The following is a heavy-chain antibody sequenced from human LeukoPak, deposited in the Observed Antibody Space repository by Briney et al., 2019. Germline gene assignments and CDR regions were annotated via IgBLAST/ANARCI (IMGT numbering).Heavy chain of an antibody. Sequence: GGSLRLSCIVSGGTFSSYYMTWVRQAPGKGLEWVANIKQDGSEKFYVDSVKGRFTISRDNAKNSLYLQMNSLRVEGTAMYYCGYGSGWIFDCRGQGALVTVSS. CDR2: IKQDGSEK. V-gene: IGHV3-7*01. J-gene: IGHJ4*02. D-gene: IGHD6-19*01. CDR1: GGTFSSYY. CDR3: GYGSGWIFDC.